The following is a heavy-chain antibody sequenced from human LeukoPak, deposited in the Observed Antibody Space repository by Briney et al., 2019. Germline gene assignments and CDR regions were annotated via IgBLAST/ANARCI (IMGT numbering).Heavy chain of an antibody. CDR1: GFTLSTYW. J-gene: IGHJ5*01. Sequence: GGSLRLSCAASGFTLSTYWMHWVRQAPGKGLVWVSRINSEGSSTTYADSVKGRFTISRDNAKNILYLQMNSLRAEDTPVYHCARDPAPQGWFDSWGQGTLVTVSS. CDR2: INSEGSST. CDR3: ARDPAPQGWFDS. V-gene: IGHV3-74*01.